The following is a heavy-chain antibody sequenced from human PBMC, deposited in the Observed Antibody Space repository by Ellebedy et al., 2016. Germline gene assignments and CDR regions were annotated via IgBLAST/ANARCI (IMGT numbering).Heavy chain of an antibody. D-gene: IGHD3-9*01. J-gene: IGHJ6*03. Sequence: GESLKISXKGSGYSFTSYWISWVRQMPGKGLEWMGRIDPSDSYTNYSPSFQGHVTISADKSISTAYLQWSSLKASDTAMYYCAGRRYFDYYYYMDVWGKGTTVTVSS. CDR1: GYSFTSYW. CDR2: IDPSDSYT. CDR3: AGRRYFDYYYYMDV. V-gene: IGHV5-10-1*01.